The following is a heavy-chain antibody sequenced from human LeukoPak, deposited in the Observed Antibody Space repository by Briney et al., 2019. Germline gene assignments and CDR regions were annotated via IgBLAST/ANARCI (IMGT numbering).Heavy chain of an antibody. J-gene: IGHJ4*02. CDR3: ARGPGVGELHKGNY. Sequence: GGSLRLPCAASGFTFSSYAMHWVRQAPGKGLEYVSAISSNGGSTYYANSVKGRFTISRDNSKNTLYLQMGSLRAEDMAVYYCARGPGVGELHKGNYWGQGTLVTVSS. CDR1: GFTFSSYA. CDR2: ISSNGGST. V-gene: IGHV3-64*01. D-gene: IGHD1-26*01.